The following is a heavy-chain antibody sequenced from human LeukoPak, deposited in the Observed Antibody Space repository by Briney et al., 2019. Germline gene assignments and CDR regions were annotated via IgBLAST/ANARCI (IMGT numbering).Heavy chain of an antibody. CDR3: ARVRTYYYDSSGYYGY. J-gene: IGHJ4*02. V-gene: IGHV1-18*01. CDR2: ISAYNGNT. CDR1: GYTFTSYG. D-gene: IGHD3-22*01. Sequence: PGASVRVSCKASGYTFTSYGISWVRQAPGQGLEWMGWISAYNGNTNYAQKLQGRVTMTTDTSTSTAYMELRSLRSDDTAVYYCARVRTYYYDSSGYYGYWGQGTLVTVSS.